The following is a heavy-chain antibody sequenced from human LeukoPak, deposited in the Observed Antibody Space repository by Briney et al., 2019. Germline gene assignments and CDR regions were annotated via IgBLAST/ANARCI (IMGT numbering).Heavy chain of an antibody. V-gene: IGHV1-8*01. CDR2: MNPNSGNT. Sequence: ASVKVSCKASGYTFTSYDINWVRQATGQGLEWMGWMNPNSGNTGYAQKFQGRVTMTRNTSISTAYMELSSLRSEDTAVYYCARPTSVSGSSYYYMDVWGKGTTVTVSS. CDR3: ARPTSVSGSSYYYMDV. D-gene: IGHD6-25*01. J-gene: IGHJ6*03. CDR1: GYTFTSYD.